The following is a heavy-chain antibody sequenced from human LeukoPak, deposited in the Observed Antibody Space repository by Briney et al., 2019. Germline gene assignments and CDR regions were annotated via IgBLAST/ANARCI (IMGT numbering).Heavy chain of an antibody. V-gene: IGHV1-69*01. CDR2: IIPIFGTA. CDR3: ASAYCSSTSCYLFSFDY. J-gene: IGHJ4*02. D-gene: IGHD2-2*01. CDR1: GGTFSSYA. Sequence: SVKVSCKASGGTFSSYAISWVRQAPGQGLEWMGGIIPIFGTANYAQKFQGRVTITADESTSTAYMELSSLRSEDTAVHYCASAYCSSTSCYLFSFDYWGQGTLVTVSS.